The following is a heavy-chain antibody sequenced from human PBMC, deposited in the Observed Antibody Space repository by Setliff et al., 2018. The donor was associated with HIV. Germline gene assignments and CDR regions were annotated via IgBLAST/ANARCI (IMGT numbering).Heavy chain of an antibody. CDR1: GGSFSGYY. V-gene: IGHV4-34*01. CDR2: INHSGST. D-gene: IGHD6-13*01. Sequence: ETLSLTCAVYGGSFSGYYWNWIRQPPGKGLEWIGEINHSGSTNYNPSLKSRVTISIDTSKNQFSLKLTSVTAADAAVYYCARHRDPPGSSWIFYYYYMDLWGGGTTVTVSS. J-gene: IGHJ6*03. CDR3: ARHRDPPGSSWIFYYYYMDL.